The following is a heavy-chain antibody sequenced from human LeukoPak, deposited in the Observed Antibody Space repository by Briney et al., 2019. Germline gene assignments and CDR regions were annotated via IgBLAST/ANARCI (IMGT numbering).Heavy chain of an antibody. Sequence: GASVKVSCKASGRTFSSYAISWVRQAPGQGLEWMGGIIPIFGTANYAQKFQGRVTITADESTSTAYMELSSLRSEDTAVYYCARDYGRYDYVWGSYRSDAFDIWGQGTMVTVSS. D-gene: IGHD3-16*02. CDR2: IIPIFGTA. CDR3: ARDYGRYDYVWGSYRSDAFDI. J-gene: IGHJ3*02. CDR1: GRTFSSYA. V-gene: IGHV1-69*13.